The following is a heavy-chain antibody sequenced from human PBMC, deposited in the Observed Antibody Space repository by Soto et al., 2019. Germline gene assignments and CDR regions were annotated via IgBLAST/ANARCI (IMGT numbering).Heavy chain of an antibody. D-gene: IGHD3-22*01. CDR3: ARDDYCDSSGYYNWFDP. CDR1: GYNFTSYY. V-gene: IGHV1-46*01. J-gene: IGHJ5*02. CDR2: IKPSGGST. Sequence: ASVTVSCKASGYNFTSYYMHWVRQAPGQGLEWMGIIKPSGGSTSYAQKFQGRVTMTRDTSTSRVYMELSSLRSEDTAVYYWARDDYCDSSGYYNWFDPWGQGTLVTVSS.